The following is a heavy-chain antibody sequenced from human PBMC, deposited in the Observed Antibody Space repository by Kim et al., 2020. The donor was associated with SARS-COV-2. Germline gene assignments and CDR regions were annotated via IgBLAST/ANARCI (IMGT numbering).Heavy chain of an antibody. CDR2: IWSDGSKE. D-gene: IGHD3-16*01. CDR1: GLPFSASG. CDR3: ARDKGERYSDY. Sequence: GGSLRLSCAASGLPFSASGMPWVRQAPGKGLEWVAMIWSDGSKEYYADSVNGRFTISRDNSQNTVYLQMNSLRAEDTAVYYCARDKGERYSDYWGQGTLVIVS. V-gene: IGHV3-33*01. J-gene: IGHJ4*02.